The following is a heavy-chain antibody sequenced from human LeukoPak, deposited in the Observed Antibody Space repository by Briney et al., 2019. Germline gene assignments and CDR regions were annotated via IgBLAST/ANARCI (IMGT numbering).Heavy chain of an antibody. V-gene: IGHV3-23*01. J-gene: IGHJ4*02. Sequence: GGSLRLSCAASGFTFSSYAMTWVRQAPGKGLEWVSAISGSGGSTYYADSVKGRFTISRDNSKHTLYLQMSSLRAEDMAVYYCAKQAGGSGSYYYYWGQGTLVTVSS. CDR1: GFTFSSYA. CDR3: AKQAGGSGSYYYY. CDR2: ISGSGGST. D-gene: IGHD3-10*01.